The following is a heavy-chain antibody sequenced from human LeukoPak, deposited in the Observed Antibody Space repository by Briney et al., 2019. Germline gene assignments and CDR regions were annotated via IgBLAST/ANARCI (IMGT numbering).Heavy chain of an antibody. V-gene: IGHV1-58*02. J-gene: IGHJ3*02. D-gene: IGHD6-13*01. CDR1: GFTFTSSA. Sequence: ASVKVSCKASGFTFTSSAMQWVRQARGQRLEWIGWIVVGSGNTNYAQKFQERVTITRDMSTSTAYMELSSLRSEDTAVYYCAAGSSSRLDAFDIWGQGTMVTVSS. CDR2: IVVGSGNT. CDR3: AAGSSSRLDAFDI.